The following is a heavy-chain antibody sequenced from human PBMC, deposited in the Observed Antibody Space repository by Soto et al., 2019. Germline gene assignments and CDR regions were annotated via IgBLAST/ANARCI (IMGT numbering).Heavy chain of an antibody. Sequence: QVQLQESGPGLVKPSGTLSLTCAVSGGSISSSNWWSWVRQPPGKGLEWIGEIYHSGSTNYNPSLKRRVTISVDKSTNQFSLQLRSVPAADTAVYYWAGGRGGYYSAMDVWGQGTTVTVSS. CDR2: IYHSGST. J-gene: IGHJ6*02. V-gene: IGHV4-4*02. CDR3: AGGRGGYYSAMDV. CDR1: GGSISSSNW. D-gene: IGHD3-10*01.